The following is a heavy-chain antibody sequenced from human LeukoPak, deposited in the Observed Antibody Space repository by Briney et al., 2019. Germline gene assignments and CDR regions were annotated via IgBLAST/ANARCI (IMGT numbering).Heavy chain of an antibody. D-gene: IGHD1-14*01. J-gene: IGHJ6*03. CDR3: ASGPFLTFDHTPEGYYHYYMDV. CDR2: IIPIFDTT. V-gene: IGHV1-69*13. CDR1: GGTFSSYA. Sequence: SVKVSCKASGGTFSSYAISWVRQAPGQGLEWMGGIIPIFDTTNYAQRFQGRLTLTADGSTGTAYLELNSLKAEDTAVYFCASGPFLTFDHTPEGYYHYYMDVWGTGTTVTTSS.